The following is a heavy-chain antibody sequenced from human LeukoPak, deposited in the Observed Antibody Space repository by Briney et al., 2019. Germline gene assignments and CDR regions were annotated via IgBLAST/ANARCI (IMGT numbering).Heavy chain of an antibody. CDR2: MNPNSAST. CDR1: GYTFTSYD. CDR3: ARGRPFSCYTL. D-gene: IGHD2-2*02. J-gene: IGHJ4*02. Sequence: ASVKVSCKASGYTFTSYDITWVRQATGQGLEWMGWMNPNSASTGYAQKFQGRVTMTRSTSKTTAYMELSGLRSEDTAVYYCARGRPFSCYTLWGQGTLVTVSS. V-gene: IGHV1-8*01.